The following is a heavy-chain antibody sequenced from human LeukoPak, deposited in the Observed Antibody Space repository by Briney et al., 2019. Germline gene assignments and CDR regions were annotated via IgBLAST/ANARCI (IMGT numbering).Heavy chain of an antibody. J-gene: IGHJ4*02. Sequence: SETLSLTCTVSGGSISSHFWSWMRQPPGKGLEWIGNIYNRGTTNYNPSLNSRVTMSVDTSKNQLSLQLTSVTAADTAVYYCTKATQWLAFDYWGRGTLVTVSS. V-gene: IGHV4-59*11. CDR3: TKATQWLAFDY. CDR1: GGSISSHF. CDR2: IYNRGTT. D-gene: IGHD6-19*01.